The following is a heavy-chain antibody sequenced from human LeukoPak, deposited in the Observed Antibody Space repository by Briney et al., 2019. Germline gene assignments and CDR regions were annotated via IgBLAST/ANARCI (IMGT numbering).Heavy chain of an antibody. V-gene: IGHV3-48*04. CDR1: GFIFSSYW. J-gene: IGHJ1*01. CDR3: ARENRDSNGWS. D-gene: IGHD6-19*01. CDR2: INSGGNTI. Sequence: GGSLRLSCAASGFIFSSYWMSWVRQAPGKGLEWVSYINSGGNTIHYAGSVKGRFTISRDNARNSLYLQMNSLRVEDTAFYYCARENRDSNGWSWGQGTLVTVSS.